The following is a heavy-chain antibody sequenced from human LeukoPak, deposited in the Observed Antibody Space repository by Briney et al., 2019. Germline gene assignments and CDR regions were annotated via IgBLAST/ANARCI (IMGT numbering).Heavy chain of an antibody. CDR1: GFTFSNAW. V-gene: IGHV3-15*01. J-gene: IGHJ4*02. D-gene: IGHD2-15*01. CDR3: TEAAFDY. CDR2: IKSKTEGGTT. Sequence: GGSLRLSCAASGFTFSNAWMSWVRQAPGKGLEWVGRIKSKTEGGTTDYAAPVKGRFTISRDDSKNTLYLQMNSLKTEDTAVYYCTEAAFDYWGQGTLVTVSS.